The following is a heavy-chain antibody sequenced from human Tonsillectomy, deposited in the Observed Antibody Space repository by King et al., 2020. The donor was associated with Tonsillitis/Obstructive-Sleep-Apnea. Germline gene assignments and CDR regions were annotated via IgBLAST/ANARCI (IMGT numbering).Heavy chain of an antibody. D-gene: IGHD3-3*01. Sequence: VQLVESGGGVVQPGRSLRLSCAASGFTFSSYAMHWVRQAPGKGLEWVAVISYDGSNKYYADSVKGRFTISRDNSKNTLYLQMNSLRAEDTAVYYCARGPGYYDFWGGSGFDYWGQGTLVTVSS. J-gene: IGHJ4*02. CDR1: GFTFSSYA. CDR3: ARGPGYYDFWGGSGFDY. V-gene: IGHV3-30*04. CDR2: ISYDGSNK.